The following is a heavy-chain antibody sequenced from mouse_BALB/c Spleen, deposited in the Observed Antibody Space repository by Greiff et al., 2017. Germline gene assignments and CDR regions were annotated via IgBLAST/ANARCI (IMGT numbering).Heavy chain of an antibody. CDR2: IYTGNSDT. CDR1: GYTFTSYW. V-gene: IGHV1-5*01. Sequence: EVQLQQSGTVLARPGASVKMSCKASGYTFTSYWMHWVKQRPGQGLEWIGAIYTGNSDTSYNQKFKGKAKLTAVTSTSTAYMELSSLTNEDSAVYYCAREGEYDYDGRFAYWGQGTLVTVSA. D-gene: IGHD2-4*01. J-gene: IGHJ3*01. CDR3: AREGEYDYDGRFAY.